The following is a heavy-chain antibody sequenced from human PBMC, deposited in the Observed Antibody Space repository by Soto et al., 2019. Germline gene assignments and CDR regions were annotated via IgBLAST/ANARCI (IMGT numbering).Heavy chain of an antibody. CDR3: ARDLRSEITMIVD. J-gene: IGHJ4*02. D-gene: IGHD3-22*01. Sequence: QVQLQESGPGLVKPSETLSLICSVSGGSVSSGNNYWSWIRQPPGKGLEWIGYIYYSGRSNYNPSLKSRVTMSADSSKNQFSLKLSSVTAADTAVYYCARDLRSEITMIVDWGQGTLVTVSS. V-gene: IGHV4-61*01. CDR2: IYYSGRS. CDR1: GGSVSSGNNY.